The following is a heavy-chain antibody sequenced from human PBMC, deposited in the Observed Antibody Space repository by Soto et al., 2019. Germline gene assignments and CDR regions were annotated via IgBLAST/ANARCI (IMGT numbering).Heavy chain of an antibody. CDR1: GFSLSTSGVG. J-gene: IGHJ5*02. Sequence: SGPTLVNPTQTLTLTCTFSGFSLSTSGVGVGWIRQPPGKALEWLALIYWDDDKRYSPSLKSRLTITKDTSKNQVVLTMTTMDPVDTATYYCAHTLWETGRTLPNWFDPWGQGTLVTVSS. V-gene: IGHV2-5*02. CDR3: AHTLWETGRTLPNWFDP. CDR2: IYWDDDK. D-gene: IGHD1-1*01.